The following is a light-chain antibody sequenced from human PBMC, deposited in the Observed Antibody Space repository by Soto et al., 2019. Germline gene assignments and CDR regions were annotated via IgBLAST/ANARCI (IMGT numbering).Light chain of an antibody. CDR3: QQYSNWPPVYT. V-gene: IGKV3D-15*01. J-gene: IGKJ2*01. CDR2: DAS. Sequence: EIVMTQSPATLSVSPGERATLSCRASQSVSSKLAWYQQKPGQSPRLLIYDASTRATGIPGRFSGSGSGTEFTLTISSLQFEDFAVYYCQQYSNWPPVYTFGQGTKLEIK. CDR1: QSVSSK.